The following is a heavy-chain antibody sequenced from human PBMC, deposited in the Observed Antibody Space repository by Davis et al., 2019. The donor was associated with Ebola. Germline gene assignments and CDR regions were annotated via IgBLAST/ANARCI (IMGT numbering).Heavy chain of an antibody. CDR2: ISYDGNQK. D-gene: IGHD3-3*01. J-gene: IGHJ6*02. CDR3: AKQFGSGFMYDGMDV. V-gene: IGHV3-30*18. CDR1: GFTFSSYG. Sequence: GGSLRLSCAASGFTFSSYGMHWVRQAPGKGLECVAVISYDGNQKYYADSVKGRFTISRENSKNSIFLQLNSLRAEDTAVYYCAKQFGSGFMYDGMDVWGQGTTVTVSS.